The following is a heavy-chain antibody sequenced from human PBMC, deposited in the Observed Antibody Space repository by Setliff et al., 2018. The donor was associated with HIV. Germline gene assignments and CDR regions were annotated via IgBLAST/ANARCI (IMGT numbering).Heavy chain of an antibody. Sequence: SETLSLTCTVSGASISSSSHHWAWIRQPPGKGLEYIGNIYYTGSTHHNPSLESRVATSVGTSKNQFSLKLSSVAAADTAVYYCARIVRWELVATSTFFYYYMDVWGKGTTVTVSS. CDR3: ARIVRWELVATSTFFYYYMDV. CDR1: GASISSSSHH. D-gene: IGHD1-26*01. V-gene: IGHV4-39*01. J-gene: IGHJ6*03. CDR2: IYYTGST.